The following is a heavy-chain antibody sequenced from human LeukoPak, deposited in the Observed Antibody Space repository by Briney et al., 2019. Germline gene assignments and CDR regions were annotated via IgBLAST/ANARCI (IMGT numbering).Heavy chain of an antibody. CDR2: IHYSGST. J-gene: IGHJ4*02. V-gene: IGHV4-59*01. D-gene: IGHD3-22*01. CDR3: ARYHGSSGLTHDY. Sequence: SETLSLTCTVSGGSINNYYWSWIRQPPGKGLEWIGYIHYSGSTNYNPSLESRVTISVDTSKNQFSLKLSSVTAADTAVYYCARYHGSSGLTHDYWGQGTLVTVPS. CDR1: GGSINNYY.